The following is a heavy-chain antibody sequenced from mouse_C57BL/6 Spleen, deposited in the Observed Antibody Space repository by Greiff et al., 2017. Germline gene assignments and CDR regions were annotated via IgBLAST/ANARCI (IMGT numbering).Heavy chain of an antibody. Sequence: EVQLQQSGPELVKPGASVKISCKASGYTFTDYYMNWVKQSHGKSLEWIGDITPNNGGTSYNQKFKGKATLTVDKSSSTADMELRSLTSEDSAVYYCARGGSSQTLFAYWGQGTLGTVSA. J-gene: IGHJ3*01. D-gene: IGHD1-1*01. CDR1: GYTFTDYY. CDR3: ARGGSSQTLFAY. CDR2: ITPNNGGT. V-gene: IGHV1-26*01.